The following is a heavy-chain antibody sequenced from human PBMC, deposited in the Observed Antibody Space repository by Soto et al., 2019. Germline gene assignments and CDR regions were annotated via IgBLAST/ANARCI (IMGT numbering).Heavy chain of an antibody. Sequence: GGSLRLSCAASGFTFSNAWMNWVRQAPGKGLEWVGRIKSKTDGGTTDYAASAKGRFTISRDDSTGIAYLQMDGLKSEDTAMYYCTRFRFGDLFLPSFDYWGQGT. CDR2: IKSKTDGGTT. J-gene: IGHJ4*02. V-gene: IGHV3-15*07. D-gene: IGHD3-10*01. CDR3: TRFRFGDLFLPSFDY. CDR1: GFTFSNAW.